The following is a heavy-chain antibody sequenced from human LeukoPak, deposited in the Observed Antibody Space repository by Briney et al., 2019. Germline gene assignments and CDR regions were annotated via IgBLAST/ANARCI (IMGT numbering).Heavy chain of an antibody. V-gene: IGHV3-48*03. CDR3: ARVNKFVSSSSGLA. J-gene: IGHJ4*02. D-gene: IGHD6-6*01. CDR1: GFTFSNYE. CDR2: ISTSGITI. Sequence: GGSLRLSCAASGFTFSNYEMNWVRQAPGKGLEWVSYISTSGITIYYADSVKGRFTISRDNAKNSLYLQMNSLRAEDTAVYYCARVNKFVSSSSGLARGQGTLVTVSS.